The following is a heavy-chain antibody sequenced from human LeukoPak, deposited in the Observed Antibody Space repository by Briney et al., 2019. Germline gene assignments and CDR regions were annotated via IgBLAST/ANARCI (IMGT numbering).Heavy chain of an antibody. J-gene: IGHJ6*03. CDR1: GFTFSSYA. Sequence: GGSLRLSCAASGFTFSSYAMSWVRQAPGKGLEWVSAISGSGGSTYYADSVKGRFTISRDNSKNTLYLQMNSLRAEDTAVYYCARDLGIVRGYYMDVWGKGTTVTVSS. CDR2: ISGSGGST. D-gene: IGHD2/OR15-2a*01. CDR3: ARDLGIVRGYYMDV. V-gene: IGHV3-23*01.